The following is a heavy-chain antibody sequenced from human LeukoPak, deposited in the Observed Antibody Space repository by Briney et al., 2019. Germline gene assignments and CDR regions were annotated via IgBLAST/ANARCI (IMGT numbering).Heavy chain of an antibody. CDR1: GGTFSSYA. Sequence: SVKVSCKASGGTFSSYAISWVRQPPGQGLEWMGRIIPIFGTANYAQKFQGRVTITTDESTSTAYMELSSLRSEDTAVYYCARDQNHRALMVYAKAAYYYYYMDVWGKGTTVTVSS. D-gene: IGHD2-8*01. CDR2: IIPIFGTA. J-gene: IGHJ6*03. CDR3: ARDQNHRALMVYAKAAYYYYYMDV. V-gene: IGHV1-69*05.